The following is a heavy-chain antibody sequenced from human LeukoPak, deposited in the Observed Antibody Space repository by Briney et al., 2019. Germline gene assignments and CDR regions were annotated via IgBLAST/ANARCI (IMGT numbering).Heavy chain of an antibody. CDR2: ISSSSSYI. CDR3: ARDSGIAADGTYYYYMDV. V-gene: IGHV3-21*01. D-gene: IGHD6-13*01. Sequence: GSLRLSCAASGFTFSSYWMNWVRQAPGKGLEWISSISSSSSYIYYEDSVKGRFTISRDNAKNSLYLQMNSLRAEDTAVYYCARDSGIAADGTYYYYMDVWGKGTTVTVSS. J-gene: IGHJ6*03. CDR1: GFTFSSYW.